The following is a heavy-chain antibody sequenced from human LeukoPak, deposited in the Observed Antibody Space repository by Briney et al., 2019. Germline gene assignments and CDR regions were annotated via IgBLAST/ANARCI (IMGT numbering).Heavy chain of an antibody. CDR3: ARREVEMRASASGNWLGP. CDR2: IYYSGTT. Sequence: PSETLSLTCTVSGGSLSSSYWNWVRRPPGKGLEWLGSIYYSGTTNYNPSLKSRVTISSDTSKNQFSLKLTSVTAADTAVYYCARREVEMRASASGNWLGPWGQGTLVTVSS. CDR1: GGSLSSSY. J-gene: IGHJ5*02. D-gene: IGHD3-10*01. V-gene: IGHV4-59*08.